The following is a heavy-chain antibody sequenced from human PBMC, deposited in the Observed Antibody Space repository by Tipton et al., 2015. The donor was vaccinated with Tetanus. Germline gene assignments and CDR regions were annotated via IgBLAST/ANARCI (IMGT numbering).Heavy chain of an antibody. Sequence: TLSLTCTVSGGSISSGGYYWSWIRQHPGKGLEWIGYIYYSGSTYYNPSLKSRVTISVDTSKNQFSLKLRSVTAADTAVYYCARAPEPPRRIMITVGGVIVPPGAFDIWGQGTMVTVSS. CDR2: IYYSGST. CDR3: ARAPEPPRRIMITVGGVIVPPGAFDI. CDR1: GGSISSGGYY. D-gene: IGHD3-16*02. V-gene: IGHV4-31*03. J-gene: IGHJ3*02.